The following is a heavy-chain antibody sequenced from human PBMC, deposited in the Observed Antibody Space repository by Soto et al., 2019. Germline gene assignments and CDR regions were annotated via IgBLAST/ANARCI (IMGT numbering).Heavy chain of an antibody. CDR1: GFTLSDHY. Sequence: GGSLRLSCAASGFTLSDHYMTWVRQVPGKGLEWVSYISASSTTIYYADSVKGRFTISRDNAKNSLFLQMNSLRAEDTAVYYCARDIRGANWGQGTLVTVSS. CDR2: ISASSTTI. CDR3: ARDIRGAN. J-gene: IGHJ4*02. V-gene: IGHV3-11*01.